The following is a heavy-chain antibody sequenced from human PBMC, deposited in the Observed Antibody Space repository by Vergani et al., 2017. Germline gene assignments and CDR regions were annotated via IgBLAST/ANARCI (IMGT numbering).Heavy chain of an antibody. CDR1: GFTFNSYA. Sequence: QLLESGGGLIQPGGSLRLSCAASGFTFNSYAMTWVRQAPGKGLEWVSGINNNGGSTYYADSVKGRFTISRDNSKNTLYLQMTDLRAEDTATYYCAKVCGSTSCPYGGGAFGVWGQGKMVTGSS. CDR3: AKVCGSTSCPYGGGAFGV. CDR2: INNNGGST. J-gene: IGHJ3*01. D-gene: IGHD2-2*01. V-gene: IGHV3-23*01.